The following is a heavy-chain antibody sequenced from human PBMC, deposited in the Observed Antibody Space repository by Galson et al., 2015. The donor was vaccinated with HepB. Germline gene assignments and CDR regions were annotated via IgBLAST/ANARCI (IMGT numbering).Heavy chain of an antibody. D-gene: IGHD1-7*01. V-gene: IGHV6-1*01. J-gene: IGHJ6*03. Sequence: CAISGDSVSSNSAAWNWIRQSPSRGLEWLGRTYYRSKWYNDYAVSVKSRITINPDTSKNQFSLQLNSVTPEDTAVYYCARDRCPELELPPARYYYYMDVWGKGTTVTAAS. CDR3: ARDRCPELELPPARYYYYMDV. CDR1: GDSVSSNSAA. CDR2: TYYRSKWYN.